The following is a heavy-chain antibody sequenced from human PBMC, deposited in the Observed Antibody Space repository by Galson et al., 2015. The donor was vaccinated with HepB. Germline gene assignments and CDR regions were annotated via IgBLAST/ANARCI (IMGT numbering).Heavy chain of an antibody. J-gene: IGHJ6*02. CDR1: GFSLSTSGVG. Sequence: PALVKPTQTLTLTCTFSGFSLSTSGVGVGWIRQPPGKALEWLALIYWNDDKRYSPSLKSRLTITKDTSKNQVVLTMTNMDPVDTATYYCAHGGYDFWGAGGYYGMGVWGQGTTVTVSS. CDR2: IYWNDDK. V-gene: IGHV2-5*01. D-gene: IGHD3-3*01. CDR3: AHGGYDFWGAGGYYGMGV.